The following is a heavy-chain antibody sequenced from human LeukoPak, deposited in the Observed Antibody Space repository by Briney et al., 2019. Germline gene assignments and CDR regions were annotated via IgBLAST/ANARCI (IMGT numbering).Heavy chain of an antibody. CDR2: ISYDGSNK. D-gene: IGHD2-15*01. J-gene: IGHJ4*02. CDR3: AKVVVVAATDFDY. CDR1: GFTFSSYG. Sequence: GGSLRLSCAASGFTFSSYGMHWVRQAPGKGLEWVAVISYDGSNKYYADSVKGRFTISRDNSRNTLYLQMNSLRAEDTAVYYCAKVVVVAATDFDYWGQGTLVTVSS. V-gene: IGHV3-30*18.